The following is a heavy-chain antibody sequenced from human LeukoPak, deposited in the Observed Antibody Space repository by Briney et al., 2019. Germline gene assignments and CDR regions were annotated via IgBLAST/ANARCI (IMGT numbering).Heavy chain of an antibody. Sequence: PSETLSLTCAVYGGSFSGYYWSWIRQPPGKGLEWIGEIIYSGSTNYNPSLKSRVTISVDTSKNQFSLKLSSVTAADTAVYYCARGLRSGYSYGYGTSTYDYWGQGTLVTVSS. CDR1: GGSFSGYY. V-gene: IGHV4-34*01. D-gene: IGHD5-18*01. J-gene: IGHJ4*02. CDR2: IIYSGST. CDR3: ARGLRSGYSYGYGTSTYDY.